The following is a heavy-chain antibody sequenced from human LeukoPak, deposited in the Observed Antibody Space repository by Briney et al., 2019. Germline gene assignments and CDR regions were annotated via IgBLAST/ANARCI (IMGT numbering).Heavy chain of an antibody. V-gene: IGHV5-51*01. Sequence: KIGESLKISCKGSGYSFTSYWIGWVRQMPGKGLEWMGIIYPGDSDTRYSPSFQGQVTISADKSISTAYLQWSSLKASDTAMYCCARHVGSSWSRGYYYYYMDVWGKGTTVTVSS. J-gene: IGHJ6*03. CDR2: IYPGDSDT. D-gene: IGHD6-13*01. CDR3: ARHVGSSWSRGYYYYYMDV. CDR1: GYSFTSYW.